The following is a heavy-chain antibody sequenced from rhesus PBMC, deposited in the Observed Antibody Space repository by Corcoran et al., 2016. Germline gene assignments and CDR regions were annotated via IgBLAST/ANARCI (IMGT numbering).Heavy chain of an antibody. CDR3: ARDQEDDYGYYYTTLFDY. J-gene: IGHJ4*01. CDR1: GGSISSNY. V-gene: IGHV4-173*01. CDR2: ISGSGGST. Sequence: QLQLQESGPGLVKPSETLSLTCAVSGGSISSNYWSWIRQPPGKGLEWIGRISGSGGSTDYNPSLKSRFTISTDTSKNQFSLKLSSVTAADTAVYYCARDQEDDYGYYYTTLFDYWGQGVLVTVSS. D-gene: IGHD3-9*01.